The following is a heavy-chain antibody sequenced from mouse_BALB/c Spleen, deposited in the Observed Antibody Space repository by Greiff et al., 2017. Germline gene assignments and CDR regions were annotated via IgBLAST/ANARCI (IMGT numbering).Heavy chain of an antibody. V-gene: IGHV5-6-3*01. CDR1: GFTFSSYG. D-gene: IGHD1-1*01. J-gene: IGHJ1*01. CDR3: ARDGYGRDWYFDV. Sequence: EVKLMESGGGLVQPGGSLKLSCAASGFTFSSYGMSWVRQTPDKRLELVATINSNGGSTYYPDSVKGRFTISRDNAKNTLYLQMSSLKSEDTAMYYCARDGYGRDWYFDVWGAGTTVTVSS. CDR2: INSNGGST.